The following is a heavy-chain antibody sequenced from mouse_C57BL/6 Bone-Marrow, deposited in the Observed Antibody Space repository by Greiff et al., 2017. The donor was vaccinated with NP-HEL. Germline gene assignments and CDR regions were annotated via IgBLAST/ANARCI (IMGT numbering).Heavy chain of an antibody. J-gene: IGHJ1*03. CDR1: GFSFTSSG. D-gene: IGHD1-1*01. Sequence: QVQLQQSGPGLVAPSQSLSITCTVSGFSFTSSGVSWVRQPPGKGLEWLGVIWGDGSTNYHSALISRLSISKDNSKSQVFVKLNSLQTDNTATYYCAKNAYYYGSNYGYVDVWGTGTTVTVSS. V-gene: IGHV2-3*01. CDR2: IWGDGST. CDR3: AKNAYYYGSNYGYVDV.